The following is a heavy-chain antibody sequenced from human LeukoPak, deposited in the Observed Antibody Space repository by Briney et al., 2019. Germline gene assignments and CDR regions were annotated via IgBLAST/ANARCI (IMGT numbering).Heavy chain of an antibody. J-gene: IGHJ6*03. CDR1: GYTFTSYD. V-gene: IGHV1-8*03. Sequence: ASVKVSCKASGYTFTSYDINWVRQATGQGLEWMGWMNPNSGNTGYAQKFQGRVTITRNTSISTAYMELSSLRSEDTAVYYCARVVRGRNYDFWSGYQYYYYYYMDVWGKGTTVTVSS. D-gene: IGHD3-3*01. CDR2: MNPNSGNT. CDR3: ARVVRGRNYDFWSGYQYYYYYYMDV.